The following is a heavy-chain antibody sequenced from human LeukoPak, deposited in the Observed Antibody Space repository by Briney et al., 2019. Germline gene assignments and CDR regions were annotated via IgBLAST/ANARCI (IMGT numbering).Heavy chain of an antibody. CDR2: ISGSGTST. V-gene: IGHV3-23*01. J-gene: IGHJ4*02. D-gene: IGHD3-10*01. Sequence: GGSLRLSCAPSGFTFCKYAMTWGCHAPGEGLGRGSFISGSGTSTYYADSVKGRFTISSDNSKNTLFLQMNSLGAGDTAIYYCPKVSYFGSGSFIFDCWGQGTLVTVSS. CDR3: PKVSYFGSGSFIFDC. CDR1: GFTFCKYA.